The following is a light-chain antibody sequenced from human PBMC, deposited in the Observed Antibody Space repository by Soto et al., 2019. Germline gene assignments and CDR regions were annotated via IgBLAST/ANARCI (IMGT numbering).Light chain of an antibody. CDR2: GAS. V-gene: IGKV3-15*01. CDR3: QQADSFPLT. J-gene: IGKJ4*01. Sequence: EIVMTQSPATLSVSPGERVTLSCRASQSVSTNLAWYQQKPGQSPRLLIYGASTRATGIPARFSGNGSGTEFTLSISSLQSEDSATYYCQQADSFPLTFGGGTKVEI. CDR1: QSVSTN.